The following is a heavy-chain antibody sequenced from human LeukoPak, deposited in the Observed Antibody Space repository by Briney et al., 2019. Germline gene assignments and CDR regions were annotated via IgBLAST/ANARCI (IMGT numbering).Heavy chain of an antibody. D-gene: IGHD3-10*01. J-gene: IGHJ5*02. CDR3: ARSGSGRYYGWFDP. CDR1: GFSVSSNY. CDR2: IYSGGST. V-gene: IGHV3-66*01. Sequence: GGSLRLSCAASGFSVSSNYVNWVRQPPGKGLEWVSVIYSGGSTYYADSVKGRFTISRDNSKNTLFLQMSGLRAEDTAVYYCARSGSGRYYGWFDPWGQGTLVTVSS.